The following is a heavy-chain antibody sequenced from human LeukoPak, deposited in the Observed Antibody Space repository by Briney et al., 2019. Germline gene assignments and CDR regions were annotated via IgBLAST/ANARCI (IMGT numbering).Heavy chain of an antibody. Sequence: SGPTLVNPTQTLTLTCTFSGFSLSTSGMCVSWIRQPPGKALEWLARIDWDDDKYYSTSLKTRLTISKDTSKNQVVLTMTNMDPVDTATHYCARLTLTGETLGWFDPWGQGTLVTVSS. CDR3: ARLTLTGETLGWFDP. V-gene: IGHV2-70*11. J-gene: IGHJ5*02. D-gene: IGHD7-27*01. CDR1: GFSLSTSGMC. CDR2: IDWDDDK.